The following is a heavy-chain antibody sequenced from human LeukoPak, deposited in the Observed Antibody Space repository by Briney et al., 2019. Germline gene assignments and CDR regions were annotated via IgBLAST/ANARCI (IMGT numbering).Heavy chain of an antibody. D-gene: IGHD4-17*01. Sequence: GGSLRLSCAASGFTFSSYSMNWVRQAPGKGLEWVSSISSSSSYIYYADSVKGRFTISRDNAKNSLYLQMNGLRAEDTAVYYCAREGHDYGDYGDYAGDRSRDLGYFDYWAREPWSPSPQ. CDR1: GFTFSSYS. CDR2: ISSSSSYI. J-gene: IGHJ4*02. CDR3: AREGHDYGDYGDYAGDRSRDLGYFDY. V-gene: IGHV3-21*01.